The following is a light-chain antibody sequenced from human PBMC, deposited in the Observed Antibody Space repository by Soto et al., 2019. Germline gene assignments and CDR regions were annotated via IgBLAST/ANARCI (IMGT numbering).Light chain of an antibody. CDR1: QSVSSY. V-gene: IGKV3-20*01. CDR2: DAS. CDR3: QQYGSSPTWT. J-gene: IGKJ1*01. Sequence: ILLTQSPATLSLSPGERATLSCRASQSVSSYLAWYQQKPGQAPRLLIYDASNRATGIPARFSGSGSGTDFTLTISRLEPEDFAVYYCQQYGSSPTWTFGQGTKVDIK.